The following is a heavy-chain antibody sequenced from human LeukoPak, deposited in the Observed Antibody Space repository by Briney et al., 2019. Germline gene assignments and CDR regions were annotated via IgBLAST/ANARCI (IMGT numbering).Heavy chain of an antibody. Sequence: SETLSLTCTVSGGSISSSSYYWGWIRQPPGKGLEWIGSIYYSGSTYYNPSLKSRVTIPVDTSKNQFSLKLSSATAADTAVYYCASLYCGGDCPPYYFDYWGQGTLVTVSS. CDR3: ASLYCGGDCPPYYFDY. J-gene: IGHJ4*02. D-gene: IGHD2-21*01. CDR1: GGSISSSSYY. CDR2: IYYSGST. V-gene: IGHV4-39*01.